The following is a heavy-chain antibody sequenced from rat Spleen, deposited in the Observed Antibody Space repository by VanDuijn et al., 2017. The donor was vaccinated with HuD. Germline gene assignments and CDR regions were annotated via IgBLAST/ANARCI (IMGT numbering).Heavy chain of an antibody. CDR1: GFTLSNYA. Sequence: EVQLVESGGGLVQPGRSLKLSCAASGFTLSNYAMAWVRQAPTKGLEWVATIFYDGSRTYYRDSVKGRFTISRDNARSILYLQMDSLGSEDTATYYCATQGITAPHFDYWGQGVMVTVSS. CDR3: ATQGITAPHFDY. D-gene: IGHD1-4*01. J-gene: IGHJ2*01. CDR2: IFYDGSRT. V-gene: IGHV5-29*01.